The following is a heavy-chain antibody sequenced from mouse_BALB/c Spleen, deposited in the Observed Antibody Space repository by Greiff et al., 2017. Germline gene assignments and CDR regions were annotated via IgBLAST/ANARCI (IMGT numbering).Heavy chain of an antibody. V-gene: IGHV5-4*02. CDR2: ISDGGSYT. CDR3: ARDLGYYGSSPAWFAY. J-gene: IGHJ3*01. CDR1: GFTFSDYY. D-gene: IGHD1-1*01. Sequence: EVKLMESGGGLVKPGGSLKLSCAASGFTFSDYYMYWVRQTPEKRLEWVATISDGGSYTYYPDSVKGRFTISRDNAKNNLYLQMSSLKSEDTAMYYCARDLGYYGSSPAWFAYWGQGTLVTVSA.